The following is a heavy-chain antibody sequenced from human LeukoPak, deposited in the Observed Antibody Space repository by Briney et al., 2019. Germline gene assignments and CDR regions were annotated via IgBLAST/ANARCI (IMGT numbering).Heavy chain of an antibody. CDR2: ISGSGGST. V-gene: IGHV3-23*01. J-gene: IGHJ6*02. CDR3: AGGPGVYYYGMDV. CDR1: GFTLSSFG. Sequence: GGSLRLSCAASGFTLSSFGLSWVRQAPGKGLEWVSAISGSGGSTYYADSVKGRFTISRDNSKNTLYLQMNSLRAEDTALYYCAGGPGVYYYGMDVWGQGTSVTVSS.